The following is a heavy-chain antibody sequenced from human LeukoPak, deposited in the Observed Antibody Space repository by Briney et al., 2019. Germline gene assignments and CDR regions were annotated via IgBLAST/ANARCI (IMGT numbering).Heavy chain of an antibody. V-gene: IGHV3-48*03. CDR3: ARDSPNEAILWWSIDY. Sequence: GGSLRLSCAASGFTFSSYEMNWVRQAPGKGLEWVSYISSSGSTRYYADSVKGRFTVSRDNAKNSLYLQMNSLRAEDTAVYYCARDSPNEAILWWSIDYWGQGTLVTVSS. D-gene: IGHD2-21*01. J-gene: IGHJ4*02. CDR1: GFTFSSYE. CDR2: ISSSGSTR.